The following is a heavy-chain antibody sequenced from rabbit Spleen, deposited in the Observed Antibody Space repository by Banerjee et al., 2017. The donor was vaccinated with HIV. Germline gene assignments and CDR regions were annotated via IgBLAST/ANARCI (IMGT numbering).Heavy chain of an antibody. V-gene: IGHV1S45*01. Sequence: QEQLEESAGGLVQPGGSLKLSCKASGFTLSSYYMNWVRQAPGKGLEWIACIYTSSGSTYYASWAKGRFTITKTSSTTVTLQMTSLTAADTATYFCARDLVAVIGWNFNLWGPGTL. D-gene: IGHD1-1*01. CDR2: IYTSSGST. CDR3: ARDLVAVIGWNFNL. CDR1: GFTLSSYYM. J-gene: IGHJ4*01.